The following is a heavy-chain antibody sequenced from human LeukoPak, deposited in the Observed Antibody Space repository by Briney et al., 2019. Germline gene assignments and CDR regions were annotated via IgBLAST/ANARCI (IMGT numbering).Heavy chain of an antibody. CDR1: GASISGSGYY. CDR3: ARAPKETGDFGP. J-gene: IGHJ5*02. Sequence: SETLSLTCAVSGASISGSGYYWGWIRQPPGMELQWIGNIYHTGSTYYNASLQSRVTISIDTSKNQFSLQLNSVTPEDTAVYYCARAPKETGDFGPWGQGTLVTVSS. D-gene: IGHD7-27*01. V-gene: IGHV4-39*07. CDR2: IYHTGST.